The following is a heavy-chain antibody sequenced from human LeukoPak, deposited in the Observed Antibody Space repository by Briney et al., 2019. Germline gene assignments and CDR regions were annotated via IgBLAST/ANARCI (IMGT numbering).Heavy chain of an antibody. CDR2: IKSKTDGGTT. D-gene: IGHD1-14*01. CDR3: ATAPPNNNGRFYYFDY. Sequence: GGSLRLSCAASGFTFSSYWMSWVRQAPGKGLEWVGRIKSKTDGGTTDYAAPVKGRFTISRDDSKNRVYLQMTSLNTEDTANYYCATAPPNNNGRFYYFDYWGQGTLVTVSS. CDR1: GFTFSSYW. J-gene: IGHJ4*02. V-gene: IGHV3-15*01.